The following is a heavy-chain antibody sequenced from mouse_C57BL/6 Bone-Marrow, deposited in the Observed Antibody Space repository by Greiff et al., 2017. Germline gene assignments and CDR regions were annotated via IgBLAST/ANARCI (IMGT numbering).Heavy chain of an antibody. J-gene: IGHJ1*03. CDR3: ARYYYGQRYFDV. V-gene: IGHV1-63*01. Sequence: VMLVESGAELVRPGTSVKMSCKASGYTFTNYWIGWAKQRPGHGLEWIGDIYPGGGYPNYNEKFKGKATLTADKSSSTAYMQFSSLTSEDSAIYYCARYYYGQRYFDVWGTGTTVTVSS. CDR1: GYTFTNYW. CDR2: IYPGGGYP. D-gene: IGHD1-2*01.